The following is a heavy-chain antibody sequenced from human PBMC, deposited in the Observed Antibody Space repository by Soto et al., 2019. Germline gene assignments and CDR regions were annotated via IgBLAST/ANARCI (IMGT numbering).Heavy chain of an antibody. J-gene: IGHJ4*02. CDR1: GFTFDDYA. Sequence: PGGSLRLSCAASGFTFDDYAMHWVRQAPGKGLEWVSGISWNSGSIGYADSVKGRFTISRDNAKNSLYLQMNSLRAEGTALYYCAKGYDFWSGYHYYFDYWGQGTLVTVSS. V-gene: IGHV3-9*01. D-gene: IGHD3-3*01. CDR2: ISWNSGSI. CDR3: AKGYDFWSGYHYYFDY.